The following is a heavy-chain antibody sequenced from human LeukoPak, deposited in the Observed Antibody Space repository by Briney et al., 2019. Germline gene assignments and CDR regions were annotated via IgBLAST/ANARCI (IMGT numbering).Heavy chain of an antibody. CDR1: GGSISSYY. V-gene: IGHV4-59*08. J-gene: IGHJ3*01. Sequence: PSETLSLTCTVSGGSISSYYWSWIRQPPGKGLEWIGYIYFSGSTDYNPSLKSRVTISLDSSKNLFSLKLSSLTAADTAVYYCARHRGYERTGYYFLDAFDFWGQGTMVTVSS. CDR2: IYFSGST. D-gene: IGHD3-22*01. CDR3: ARHRGYERTGYYFLDAFDF.